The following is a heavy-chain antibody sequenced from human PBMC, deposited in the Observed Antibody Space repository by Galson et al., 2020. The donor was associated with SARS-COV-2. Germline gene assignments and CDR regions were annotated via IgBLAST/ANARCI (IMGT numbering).Heavy chain of an antibody. CDR2: IWYDGSNK. D-gene: IGHD6-19*01. J-gene: IGHJ6*02. CDR1: GFTFSSYG. CDR3: ARDGPHSSGWYGLGYYSYGMDV. V-gene: IGHV3-33*01. Sequence: TGGSLRLSCAASGFTFSSYGMHWVRQAPGKGLEWVAVIWYDGSNKYYADSVKGRFTISRDNSKNTLYLQMNSLRAEDTAVYYCARDGPHSSGWYGLGYYSYGMDVWGQGTTVTVSS.